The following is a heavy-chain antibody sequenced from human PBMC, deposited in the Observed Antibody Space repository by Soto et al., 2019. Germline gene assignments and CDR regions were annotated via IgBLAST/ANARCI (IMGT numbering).Heavy chain of an antibody. J-gene: IGHJ6*02. CDR1: GGSISSYY. D-gene: IGHD3-22*01. Sequence: SETLSLTCTVSGGSISSYYWSWIRQPPGKGLEWIGYIYYSGSTNYNPSLKSRVTISVDTSKNQFSLKLSSVTAADTAVYYCARDRDYYDSRGDYGMDVWGQGTTVTVS. V-gene: IGHV4-59*01. CDR3: ARDRDYYDSRGDYGMDV. CDR2: IYYSGST.